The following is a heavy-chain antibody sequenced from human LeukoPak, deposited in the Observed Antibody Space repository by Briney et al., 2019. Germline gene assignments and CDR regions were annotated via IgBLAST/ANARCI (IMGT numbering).Heavy chain of an antibody. V-gene: IGHV1-18*01. D-gene: IGHD3-22*01. CDR2: ISAYNGNT. J-gene: IGHJ4*02. CDR1: GYTFTSYG. CDR3: ARGHAEYYYDSSGYTPFDY. Sequence: GASVKVSCKASGYTFTSYGISWVRQAPGQGLEWMGWISAYNGNTNYAQKLQGRVTMTTDTSTSTAYMELRSLRSDDTAVYYCARGHAEYYYDSSGYTPFDYRGQGTLVTVSS.